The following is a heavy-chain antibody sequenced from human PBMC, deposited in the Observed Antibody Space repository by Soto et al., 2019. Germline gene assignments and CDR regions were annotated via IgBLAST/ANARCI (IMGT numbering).Heavy chain of an antibody. D-gene: IGHD5-12*01. V-gene: IGHV3-30*18. CDR2: MSYDGTNK. CDR1: GFTFSGFG. CDR3: AKDFRTVATNNQETFFDY. J-gene: IGHJ4*02. Sequence: GGSLRLSCAASGFTFSGFGMHWVRQAPGKGLEWVAVMSYDGTNKYYADSVKGRFTISRDNSKNTLYLQMNSLRGDDTAVYYCAKDFRTVATNNQETFFDYWGQGTLVTVSS.